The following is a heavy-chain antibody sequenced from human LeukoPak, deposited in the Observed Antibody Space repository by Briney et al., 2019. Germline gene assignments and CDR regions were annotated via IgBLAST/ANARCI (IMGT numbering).Heavy chain of an antibody. J-gene: IGHJ4*02. Sequence: ASVKVSGKASGYTFTGYYMHWVRQAPGQGLEWMGWINPNSGGTNYAQKFQGRVTMTRDTSISTAYMELSRLRSDDTAVYYCARDPLFPYYFDYWGQGTLVTVSS. CDR3: ARDPLFPYYFDY. CDR2: INPNSGGT. CDR1: GYTFTGYY. V-gene: IGHV1-2*02. D-gene: IGHD3-3*01.